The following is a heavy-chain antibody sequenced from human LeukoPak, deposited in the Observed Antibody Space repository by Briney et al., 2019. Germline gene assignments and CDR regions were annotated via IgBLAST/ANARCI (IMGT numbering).Heavy chain of an antibody. Sequence: GGSLRLSCAASGFTFSDYFMGWVRQAPGKGLEWVSYITNNGRKTYYADSMKGRFTISRDNAKNSLFLQMNSLRAEDTAVYYCARTYYDILTSYNPYFDYWGQGTLVTVSS. D-gene: IGHD3-9*01. J-gene: IGHJ4*02. CDR3: ARTYYDILTSYNPYFDY. CDR2: ITNNGRKT. V-gene: IGHV3-11*04. CDR1: GFTFSDYF.